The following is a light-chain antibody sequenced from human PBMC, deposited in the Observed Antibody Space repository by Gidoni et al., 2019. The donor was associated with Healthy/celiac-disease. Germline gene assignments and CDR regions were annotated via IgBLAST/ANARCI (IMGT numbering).Light chain of an antibody. V-gene: IGKV4-1*01. Sequence: DIVMTQSPDSLAVSLGARATINCKSSQSVLYSSNNKNYLAWYQQKPGQPPKLLIYWASTRESGVPDRFSGSGSGTDFTLTISSMQAEDVAVYYCQQYYCTLSYTFGQGTKLEIK. CDR1: QSVLYSSNNKNY. J-gene: IGKJ2*01. CDR2: WAS. CDR3: QQYYCTLSYT.